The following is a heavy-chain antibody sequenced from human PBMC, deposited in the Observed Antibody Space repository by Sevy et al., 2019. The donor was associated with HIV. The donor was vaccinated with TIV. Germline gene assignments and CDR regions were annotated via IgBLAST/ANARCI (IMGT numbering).Heavy chain of an antibody. V-gene: IGHV3-72*01. CDR2: SGNKANIYTT. CDR1: GFSFSDYN. D-gene: IGHD3-10*01. J-gene: IGHJ5*02. CDR3: ARELWYGELGGWFDP. Sequence: GGSLRLSCEASGFSFSDYNMDWVRQAPGRGLEWLGRSGNKANIYTTQYAASVKGRFSISRDDLKNSVSLQMNSLNTEDTAVYYCARELWYGELGGWFDPWGQGTLVTVSS.